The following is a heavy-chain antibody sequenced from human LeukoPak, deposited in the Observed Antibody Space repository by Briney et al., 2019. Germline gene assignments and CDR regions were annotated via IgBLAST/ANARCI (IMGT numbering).Heavy chain of an antibody. D-gene: IGHD3-16*02. CDR2: INHSGST. J-gene: IGHJ4*02. CDR3: ARVEITFGGVIVIDY. V-gene: IGHV4-34*01. Sequence: PGGSLRLSCAASGFTVSSNYMSWVRQPPGKGLEWIGEINHSGSTNYNPSLKSRVTISVDTSKNQFSLKLSSVTAADTAVYYCARVEITFGGVIVIDYWGQGTLVTVSS. CDR1: GFTVSSNY.